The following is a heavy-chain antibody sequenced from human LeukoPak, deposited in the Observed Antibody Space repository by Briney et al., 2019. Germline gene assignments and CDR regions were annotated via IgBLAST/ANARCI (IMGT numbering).Heavy chain of an antibody. Sequence: PGGSLRLSCAASGFTFSSYWMHWVRQAPGKGLVWVSRIKTDGSSTDYADSVKGRFTISRDNAKNTMYLQMNSLRAEDTAVYYCARGVSGTGPDIWGLGTMGTVSS. CDR3: ARGVSGTGPDI. D-gene: IGHD5/OR15-5a*01. V-gene: IGHV3-74*01. J-gene: IGHJ3*02. CDR1: GFTFSSYW. CDR2: IKTDGSST.